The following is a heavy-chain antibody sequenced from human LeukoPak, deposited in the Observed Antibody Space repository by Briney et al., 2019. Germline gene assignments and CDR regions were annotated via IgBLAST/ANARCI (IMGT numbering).Heavy chain of an antibody. V-gene: IGHV4-4*07. CDR2: IYTSGST. Sequence: PSETLSLTCSVSGVSISSYYWSWIRQPAGKGLEWIGRIYTSGSTNYNPSLKSRVTMSVDTSKNQFSLKLSSVTAADTAVYYCAREFPTMIVVAADYWGQGTLVTVSS. J-gene: IGHJ4*02. CDR3: AREFPTMIVVAADY. CDR1: GVSISSYY. D-gene: IGHD3-22*01.